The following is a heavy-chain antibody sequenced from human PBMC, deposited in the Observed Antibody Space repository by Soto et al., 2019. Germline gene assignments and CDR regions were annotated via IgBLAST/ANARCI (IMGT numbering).Heavy chain of an antibody. CDR3: VRRSTVSYYAVDV. D-gene: IGHD4-17*01. V-gene: IGHV1-46*01. CDR1: GYTFTSYY. Sequence: GASVKVSCKASGYTFTSYYMHWVRQAPGQGLEWMGIINPSGGSTSYAQKFQGRVTMTRDTSRDNSKNLLYLQMSSLRTEDTAVYYCVRRSTVSYYAVDVWGQGTTVTVSS. CDR2: INPSGGST. J-gene: IGHJ6*02.